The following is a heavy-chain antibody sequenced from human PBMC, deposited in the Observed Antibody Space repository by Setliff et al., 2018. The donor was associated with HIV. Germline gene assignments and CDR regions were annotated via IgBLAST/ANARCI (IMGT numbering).Heavy chain of an antibody. D-gene: IGHD3-10*01. J-gene: IGHJ4*02. Sequence: PSETLSLTCTVSGGSISSSSYYWGWIRQPPGKGLEWIGSIYYSGSTYYNPSLKSRVTISVDTSKNQFSLKLSSVTAADTAVYYCARGRQRYYGSGSYYHDYWGQGTLVTVSS. CDR3: ARGRQRYYGSGSYYHDY. CDR1: GGSISSSSYY. CDR2: IYYSGST. V-gene: IGHV4-39*07.